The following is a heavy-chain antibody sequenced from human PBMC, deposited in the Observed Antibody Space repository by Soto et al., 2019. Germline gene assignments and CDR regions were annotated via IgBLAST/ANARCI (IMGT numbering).Heavy chain of an antibody. Sequence: GGSLRLSCAASGFTVSSNYMSWVRQAPGKGLEWVSIIYSGGSIYYADSVKGRFTISRDNSKNTLYLQMNSLRAEDTAVYYCARDMYNWFDPWGQGTLVTVSS. CDR1: GFTVSSNY. CDR2: IYSGGSI. V-gene: IGHV3-66*01. CDR3: ARDMYNWFDP. J-gene: IGHJ5*02.